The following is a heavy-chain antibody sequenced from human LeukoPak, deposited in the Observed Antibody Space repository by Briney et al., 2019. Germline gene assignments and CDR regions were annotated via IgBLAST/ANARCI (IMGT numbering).Heavy chain of an antibody. J-gene: IGHJ4*02. CDR3: ARVGIQLWLLDY. Sequence: ASVKVSCKASGYTFTNYGISWVRKAPGQGLEWMGWISGYSGNTDCAQKLQGRVTVTTDTSTSTAYMELRSLRSDDTAVYYCARVGIQLWLLDYWGQGTLVTVSS. D-gene: IGHD5-18*01. CDR1: GYTFTNYG. CDR2: ISGYSGNT. V-gene: IGHV1-18*01.